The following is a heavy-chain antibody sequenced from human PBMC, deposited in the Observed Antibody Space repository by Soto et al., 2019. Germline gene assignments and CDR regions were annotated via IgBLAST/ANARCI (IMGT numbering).Heavy chain of an antibody. Sequence: QVQLQESGPGLVKPSQTLSLTCTVSGGSISSGGYYWSWIRQHPGKCLEWIGYIYYSGSTYYNPSLKSRVTISVDTSKNQFSLKLSSVTAADTAVYYCRALGVDYYYYGMDVWGQGTTVTVSS. CDR3: RALGVDYYYYGMDV. D-gene: IGHD1-26*01. J-gene: IGHJ6*02. V-gene: IGHV4-31*03. CDR2: IYYSGST. CDR1: GGSISSGGYY.